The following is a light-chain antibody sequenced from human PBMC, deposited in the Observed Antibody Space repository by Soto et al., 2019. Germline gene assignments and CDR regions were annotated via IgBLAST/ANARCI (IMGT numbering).Light chain of an antibody. Sequence: AIRMTQSPSSFSASTGDRVTITCRASQGISSYLAWYQQKPGKAPKLLIYAASTLQSGVPSRFSGSGSGTDFTLTISCLQSEDFATYSCIQYYSYPLTFGGGTKVEIK. CDR2: AAS. CDR3: IQYYSYPLT. CDR1: QGISSY. V-gene: IGKV1-8*01. J-gene: IGKJ4*01.